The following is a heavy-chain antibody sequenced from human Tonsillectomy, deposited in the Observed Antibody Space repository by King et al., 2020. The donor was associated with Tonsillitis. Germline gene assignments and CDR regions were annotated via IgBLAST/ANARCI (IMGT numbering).Heavy chain of an antibody. Sequence: VQLVEFGGGVVQPGRSLRLSCAASGFPFSSYPMHWVRQATGKGREWVAVTSYDGSDKYYADSVKGRFIISRDNSRNTLYLQMNSLRGDDTAVYYCARDPSGGSYRWFDHWGKGTLVTVSS. D-gene: IGHD2-15*01. CDR3: ARDPSGGSYRWFDH. CDR1: GFPFSSYP. J-gene: IGHJ5*02. V-gene: IGHV3-30*04. CDR2: TSYDGSDK.